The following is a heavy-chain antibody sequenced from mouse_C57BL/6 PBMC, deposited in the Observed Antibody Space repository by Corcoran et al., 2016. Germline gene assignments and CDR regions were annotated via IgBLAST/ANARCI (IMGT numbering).Heavy chain of an antibody. J-gene: IGHJ4*01. V-gene: IGHV1-85*01. CDR3: ARTRYYVAMDY. Sequence: QVQLQQSGPELVKPGASVKLSCKASGYTFTSYDINWVKQRPGQGLEWIGWIHPRDGSHKYNEKFKGKATLTIATSSSTAYMELHSLTSEDSAVYFCARTRYYVAMDYWGQGTSVTVSS. D-gene: IGHD1-1*01. CDR1: GYTFTSYD. CDR2: IHPRDGSH.